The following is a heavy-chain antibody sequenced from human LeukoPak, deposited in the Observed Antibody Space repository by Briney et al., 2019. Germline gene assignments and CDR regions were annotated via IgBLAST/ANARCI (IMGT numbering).Heavy chain of an antibody. CDR1: GFTFSSYA. D-gene: IGHD6-19*01. V-gene: IGHV3-30-3*01. Sequence: PGGSLRLSCAASGFTFSSYAMHWVRQAPGKGLEWVVVISYDGSNKYYADSVKGRFTISRDNSKNTLYLQMNSLRAEDTAVYYCARGAVYFDYWGQGTLVTVSS. CDR2: ISYDGSNK. CDR3: ARGAVYFDY. J-gene: IGHJ4*02.